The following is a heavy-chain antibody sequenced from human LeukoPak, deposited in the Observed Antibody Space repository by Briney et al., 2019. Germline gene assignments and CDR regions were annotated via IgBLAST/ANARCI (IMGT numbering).Heavy chain of an antibody. CDR3: ARGYCSAGICYPDY. Sequence: GSLRLSCVVSGFTFDNYGMNWVRQVPGKGLEWVSGLTSNGDRTVYAESVKGRFTISRDNAKNSLYLQMNSLRVDDTAFYYCARGYCSAGICYPDYWGQGTLVTVSS. CDR2: LTSNGDRT. D-gene: IGHD2-15*01. V-gene: IGHV3-20*04. J-gene: IGHJ4*02. CDR1: GFTFDNYG.